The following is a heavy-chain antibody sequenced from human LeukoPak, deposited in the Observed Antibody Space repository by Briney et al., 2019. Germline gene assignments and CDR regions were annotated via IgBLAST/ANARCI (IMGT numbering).Heavy chain of an antibody. CDR3: ARLPLTARRHFDY. CDR1: GFTFSTYW. V-gene: IGHV3-7*05. D-gene: IGHD5-18*01. CDR2: IKEDGSQK. Sequence: GGSLRLSCAASGFTFSTYWMSWGRQVPGKGLEWVANIKEDGSQKYYVDSVKGRFTISRDNAKNSQYLQMNSLRAEDTAVYYCARLPLTARRHFDYWGQGTLVTVSS. J-gene: IGHJ4*02.